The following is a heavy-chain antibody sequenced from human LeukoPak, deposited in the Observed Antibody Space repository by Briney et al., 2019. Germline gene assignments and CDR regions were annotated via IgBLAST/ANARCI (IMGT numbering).Heavy chain of an antibody. D-gene: IGHD2-15*01. CDR1: GYTFTSYG. Sequence: ASVKVSCKASGYTFTSYGISWVRQAPGQGLEWMGWISPYNGNTNYAQKFQGRVTMTRDTSTSTVYMELSSLISEDTAVYYCARDGGYYHLDYWGQGTLVTVSS. V-gene: IGHV1-18*01. CDR2: ISPYNGNT. J-gene: IGHJ4*02. CDR3: ARDGGYYHLDY.